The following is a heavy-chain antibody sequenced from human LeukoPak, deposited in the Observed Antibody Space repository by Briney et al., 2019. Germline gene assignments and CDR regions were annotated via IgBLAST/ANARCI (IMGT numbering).Heavy chain of an antibody. CDR2: IPHDGSNK. V-gene: IGHV3-30*01. J-gene: IGHJ1*01. Sequence: GGSLRLSCAASGFTFSSYAMHWVRQAPGKGLEWVAAIPHDGSNKYHADSVKGRFTISRDNSKNTVYLQMNSLRAEDTAVYFCAGSPKYSSSWYEYFQHWGQGTLVTVSS. CDR1: GFTFSSYA. CDR3: AGSPKYSSSWYEYFQH. D-gene: IGHD6-13*01.